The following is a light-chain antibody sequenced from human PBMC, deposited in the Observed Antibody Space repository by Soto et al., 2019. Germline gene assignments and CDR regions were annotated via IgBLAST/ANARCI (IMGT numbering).Light chain of an antibody. Sequence: QSVLTPPPSASGTPGQRVPIPCSGSSPNIGSNTVNWYQQLPGTAPKLLIYSNNQRPSGVPDRFSGSKSGTSASLAISGLQSEDEADYYCAAWDDSLNGPVFGGGTKLTVL. CDR1: SPNIGSNT. CDR3: AAWDDSLNGPV. J-gene: IGLJ2*01. V-gene: IGLV1-44*01. CDR2: SNN.